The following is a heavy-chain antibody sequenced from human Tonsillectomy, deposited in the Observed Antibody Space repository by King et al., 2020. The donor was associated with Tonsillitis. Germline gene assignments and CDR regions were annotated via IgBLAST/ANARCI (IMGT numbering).Heavy chain of an antibody. J-gene: IGHJ6*02. CDR1: GGSISSYY. CDR3: ARGGDIVVVVAAENYYYYGMDV. CDR2: IYYSGST. V-gene: IGHV4-59*01. D-gene: IGHD2-15*01. Sequence: QLQESGPGLVKPSETLSLTCTVSGGSISSYYWSWIRQPPGKGLEWIGYIYYSGSTNYNPSLKSRVTISVDTSKNQFSLKLSSVTAADTAVYYCARGGDIVVVVAAENYYYYGMDVWGQGPTVTVSS.